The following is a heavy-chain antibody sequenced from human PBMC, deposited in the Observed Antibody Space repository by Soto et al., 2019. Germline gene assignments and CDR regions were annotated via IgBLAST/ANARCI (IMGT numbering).Heavy chain of an antibody. Sequence: QVPLVQSGAEVKKPGASVKVSCKASGYTFTGYYMHWVRQAPGQGLEWMGWINPNSGGTNYAQKFQGWVTMTRDTSISTAYMELSRLRSDDTAVYYCARTQPYCSGGSCYPYDAFDIWGQGTMVTVSS. CDR1: GYTFTGYY. CDR2: INPNSGGT. J-gene: IGHJ3*02. V-gene: IGHV1-2*04. D-gene: IGHD2-15*01. CDR3: ARTQPYCSGGSCYPYDAFDI.